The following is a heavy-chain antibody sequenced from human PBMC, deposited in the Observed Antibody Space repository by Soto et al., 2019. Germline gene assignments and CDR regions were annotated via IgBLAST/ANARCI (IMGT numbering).Heavy chain of an antibody. CDR2: MNPNSGNT. J-gene: IGHJ5*02. D-gene: IGHD4-17*01. Sequence: QVQLVQSGAEVKKPGASVKVSCKASGYTFTSYDINWVRQATGQGLEWMGWMNPNSGNTGYAQKFQGRVTMTRNNSISTAYMELSSLRSEDTDVYYWASGDGEEDTFHPWGQGTLVTVSS. CDR3: ASGDGEEDTFHP. V-gene: IGHV1-8*01. CDR1: GYTFTSYD.